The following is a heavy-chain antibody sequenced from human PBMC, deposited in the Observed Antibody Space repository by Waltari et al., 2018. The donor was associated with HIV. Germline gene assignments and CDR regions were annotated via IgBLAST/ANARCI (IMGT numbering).Heavy chain of an antibody. Sequence: EVQLMESGGGLVKPGGSLRLSCAASGFTFSNAWMSWVRQAPGKGLEWIGRIKSKTDGGTTDYAAPVKGRFTISRDDSKNTLYLQMNSLKTEDTAVYYCSTRDRGRWYDFWSGFTFDPWGQGTLVTVSS. CDR3: STRDRGRWYDFWSGFTFDP. J-gene: IGHJ5*02. V-gene: IGHV3-15*01. D-gene: IGHD3-3*01. CDR2: IKSKTDGGTT. CDR1: GFTFSNAW.